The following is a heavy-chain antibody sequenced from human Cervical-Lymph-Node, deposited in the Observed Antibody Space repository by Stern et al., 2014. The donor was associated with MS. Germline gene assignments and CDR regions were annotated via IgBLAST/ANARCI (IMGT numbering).Heavy chain of an antibody. Sequence: EVQLLESGGGLVQPGGSLRLSCAASGFTFSSYAMSWVRQAPGKGLEWVSAISGSGGSTYYADSVKGRFTISRDNSKNTLYLQMNSLRAEDTAVYYCAKVVIAVAGTFDAFDIWGQGTMVTVSS. J-gene: IGHJ3*02. D-gene: IGHD6-19*01. CDR2: ISGSGGST. CDR1: GFTFSSYA. CDR3: AKVVIAVAGTFDAFDI. V-gene: IGHV3-23*01.